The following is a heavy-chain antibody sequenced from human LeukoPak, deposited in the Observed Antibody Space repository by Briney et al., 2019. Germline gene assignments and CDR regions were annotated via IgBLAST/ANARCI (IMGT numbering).Heavy chain of an antibody. CDR3: ARALRSQGAAAGTGYLDS. CDR1: NGSINTYF. Sequence: SETLSLTCTVSNGSINTYFWTWIRQPPGRGLEWIGITNYSETTRYNPSLKSRVTLSVDTSKNLFSLKLDSVTAADTAVYFCARALRSQGAAAGTGYLDSWGQGALVTVSS. CDR2: TNYSETT. D-gene: IGHD6-13*01. J-gene: IGHJ4*02. V-gene: IGHV4-59*08.